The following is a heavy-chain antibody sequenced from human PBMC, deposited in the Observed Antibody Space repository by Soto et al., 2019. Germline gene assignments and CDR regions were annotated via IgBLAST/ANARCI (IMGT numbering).Heavy chain of an antibody. J-gene: IGHJ6*03. Sequence: QVQLQESGPGLVKPSETLSLTCAVSGGSISISNWWSWVRQTPGKGLEWIGQIHHSGSTNYSPSHTSQVTISVDKSKNHCSLKINSVSAADTAVYYCARGGYYFYMDVWGKGTTVTVSS. CDR2: IHHSGST. CDR1: GGSISISNW. CDR3: ARGGYYFYMDV. V-gene: IGHV4-4*02.